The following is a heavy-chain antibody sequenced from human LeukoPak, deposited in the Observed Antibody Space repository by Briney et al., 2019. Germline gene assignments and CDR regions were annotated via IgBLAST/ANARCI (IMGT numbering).Heavy chain of an antibody. CDR2: ITGSGGGT. D-gene: IGHD2-15*01. J-gene: IGHJ4*02. CDR3: AKGNNGCYDS. Sequence: PGGSLRLSCAASGFTFSSYAMTWVRQAPGQGLEWVSTITGSGGGTYYADSVKGRFTISRDNSKNTLYMQMNSLRAEDTAVYYCAKGNNGCYDSWGQGTLVTVFS. CDR1: GFTFSSYA. V-gene: IGHV3-23*01.